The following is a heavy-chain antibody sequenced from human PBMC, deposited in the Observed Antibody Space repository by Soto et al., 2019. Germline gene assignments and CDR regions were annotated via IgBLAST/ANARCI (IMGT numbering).Heavy chain of an antibody. J-gene: IGHJ5*02. V-gene: IGHV3-48*01. CDR3: ARETQWLNWFDP. D-gene: IGHD6-19*01. CDR2: ISSSSSTI. Sequence: EVQLVESGGGLVQPGGSLRLSCAASGFTFSSYSMNWVRQAPGKGLEWVSYISSSSSTIYYADAVKGRFTISRDNAKNPLYLQMNSLRAEDTAVYYCARETQWLNWFDPWGQGTLVTVSS. CDR1: GFTFSSYS.